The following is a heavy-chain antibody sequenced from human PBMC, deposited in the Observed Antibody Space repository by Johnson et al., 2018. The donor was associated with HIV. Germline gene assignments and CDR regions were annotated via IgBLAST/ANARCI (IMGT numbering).Heavy chain of an antibody. CDR2: TRYDGSDE. J-gene: IGHJ3*02. CDR1: GFTVSSNY. D-gene: IGHD2-2*01. Sequence: QVLLVESGGGLVKPGGSLRLSCAASGFTVSSNYMSWVRQAPGVGLEWVAFTRYDGSDEFYADYVKGRFTISRDNSKNTLYLQMNSLRAEDTAVYYCARDRGSMPAVAFDIWGQGTMVTVS. V-gene: IGHV3-30*02. CDR3: ARDRGSMPAVAFDI.